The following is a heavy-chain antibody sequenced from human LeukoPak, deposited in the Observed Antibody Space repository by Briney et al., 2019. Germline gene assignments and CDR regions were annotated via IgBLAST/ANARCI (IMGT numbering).Heavy chain of an antibody. V-gene: IGHV3-30-3*01. D-gene: IGHD6-19*01. J-gene: IGHJ4*02. CDR1: GFTFSSYA. CDR2: ISYDGSNK. Sequence: PGGSLRLSCAASGFTFSSYAMHWVRQAPGKGLEWVAVISYDGSNKYYADSVKGRFTISRDNSKNTLYLQMNSLRAEDTAVYYCARDGRAVAQPLYYFDYWGQGTLVTVSS. CDR3: ARDGRAVAQPLYYFDY.